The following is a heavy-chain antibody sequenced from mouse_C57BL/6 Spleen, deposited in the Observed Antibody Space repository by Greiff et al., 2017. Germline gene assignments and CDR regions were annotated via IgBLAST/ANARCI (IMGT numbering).Heavy chain of an antibody. Sequence: EVQLVESGGGLVQPKGSLKLSCAASGFSFNTYAMNWVRQAPGKGLEWVARIRSKSNNYATYYADSVKDRFTISRDDSERMLYLQMNNLKTEDTAMYYCVRHGGYQRYFDVWGTGTTVTVSS. CDR3: VRHGGYQRYFDV. CDR2: IRSKSNNYAT. D-gene: IGHD2-2*01. J-gene: IGHJ1*03. V-gene: IGHV10-1*01. CDR1: GFSFNTYA.